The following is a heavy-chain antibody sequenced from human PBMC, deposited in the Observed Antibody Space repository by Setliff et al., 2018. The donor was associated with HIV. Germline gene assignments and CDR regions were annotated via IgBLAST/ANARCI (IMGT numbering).Heavy chain of an antibody. CDR3: VRGGDYCSSTSYYDPFDS. CDR2: INPNGGET. V-gene: IGHV1-2*02. J-gene: IGHJ4*02. Sequence: ASVKVSCKASGYTFSGRYMHWVRQAPGQGLEWMGWINPNGGETNFAHKFQGRVTLTSDTSISTAYMELLRLRSDDTSVFYCVRGGDYCSSTSYYDPFDSWGQGTPVTVSS. CDR1: GYTFSGRY. D-gene: IGHD2-2*01.